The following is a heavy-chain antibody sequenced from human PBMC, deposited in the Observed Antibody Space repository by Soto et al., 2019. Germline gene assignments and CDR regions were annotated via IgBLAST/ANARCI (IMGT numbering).Heavy chain of an antibody. Sequence: VQLLESGGGLVQSGGSLRLSCAASGFTFSSYAMSWVRQAPGKGLDWISVISASGTTTYYADSVKGRFTISRDNSKNTLSLQMSSLGPEDTALYYCVKDLHPGGYDRTTVDYWGQGTLVTVSS. J-gene: IGHJ4*02. CDR3: VKDLHPGGYDRTTVDY. CDR2: ISASGTTT. D-gene: IGHD5-12*01. V-gene: IGHV3-23*01. CDR1: GFTFSSYA.